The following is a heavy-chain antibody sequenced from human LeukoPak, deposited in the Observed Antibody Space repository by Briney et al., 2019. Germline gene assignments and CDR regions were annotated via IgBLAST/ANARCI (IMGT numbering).Heavy chain of an antibody. Sequence: GSSVKVSCKASGGTFSSYAISWVRQAPGQGLEWMGGIIPIFGTANYAQKFQGRVTITADESTSTAYMELSSLRSEDTAVYYCARGFTAGGSGSHNWFDPWGQGTLVTVSS. D-gene: IGHD3-10*01. CDR3: ARGFTAGGSGSHNWFDP. CDR2: IIPIFGTA. CDR1: GGTFSSYA. J-gene: IGHJ5*02. V-gene: IGHV1-69*01.